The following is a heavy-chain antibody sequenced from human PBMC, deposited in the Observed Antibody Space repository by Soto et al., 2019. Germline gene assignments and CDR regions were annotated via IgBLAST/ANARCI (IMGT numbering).Heavy chain of an antibody. D-gene: IGHD6-19*01. CDR2: TSYDGSSR. Sequence: PGGSLRLSCAASGFTVSSYAMHWVRQAPGKGLEWVAVTSYDGSSRYYADSVKGRFTISRDNSKNTLFLQMNSLRPDDTAVYYCARPGKWLQSHVDYWGPGTLVNVSS. V-gene: IGHV3-30-3*01. CDR3: ARPGKWLQSHVDY. J-gene: IGHJ4*02. CDR1: GFTVSSYA.